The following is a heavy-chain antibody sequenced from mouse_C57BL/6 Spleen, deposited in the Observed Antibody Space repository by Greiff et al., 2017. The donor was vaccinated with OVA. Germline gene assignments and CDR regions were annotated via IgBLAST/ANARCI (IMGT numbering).Heavy chain of an antibody. J-gene: IGHJ2*01. D-gene: IGHD2-5*01. CDR3: ARESNLAVDY. Sequence: EVQLQQSGPELVKPGASVKIPCKASGYTFPDYNMDWVKQSHGKSLEWIGDINPNNGGTIYNQKFKGKATLTVDKSSSTAYMELRSLTSEDTAVYYCARESNLAVDYWGQGTTLTVSS. CDR1: GYTFPDYN. CDR2: INPNNGGT. V-gene: IGHV1-18*01.